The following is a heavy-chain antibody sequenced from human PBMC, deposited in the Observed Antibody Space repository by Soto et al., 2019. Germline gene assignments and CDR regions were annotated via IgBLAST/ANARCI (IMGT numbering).Heavy chain of an antibody. CDR3: ARDPPPTDY. Sequence: QVQLVQSGAEVKKPGASVKVSCKASGYTFASYAISWMRQAPGQGLEWMGWISAYNGNTNYAQKLQGRVTLTTDTSKSTAYMEPRSRRSDDTAVDSFARDPPPTDYRGQGTLVTVSS. CDR2: ISAYNGNT. J-gene: IGHJ4*02. CDR1: GYTFASYA. V-gene: IGHV1-18*01.